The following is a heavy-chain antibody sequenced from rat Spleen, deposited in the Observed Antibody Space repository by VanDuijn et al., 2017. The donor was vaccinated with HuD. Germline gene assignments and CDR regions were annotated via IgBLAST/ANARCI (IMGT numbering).Heavy chain of an antibody. J-gene: IGHJ2*01. CDR1: GFTFSDYY. CDR3: ARYSSYFDY. Sequence: EVQLVESGGGLVQPGRSLKLSCAASGFTFSDYYMVWVRQAPEKGLEWVASISYEGSGTYYGDSVKGRFTFSRDNAKSTLYLQMNSLRSEDTATYYCARYSSYFDYWGQGVMVTVSS. CDR2: ISYEGSGT. V-gene: IGHV5-22*01. D-gene: IGHD1-1*01.